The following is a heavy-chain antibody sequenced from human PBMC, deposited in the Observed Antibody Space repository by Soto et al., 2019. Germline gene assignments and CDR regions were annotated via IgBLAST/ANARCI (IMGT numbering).Heavy chain of an antibody. V-gene: IGHV4-34*01. CDR1: GGSFSGNY. CDR2: INPSGST. Sequence: QVQLQQWGAGLLKPSETLSLTCGVYGGSFSGNYWRWIRQPPGEGLEWIGEINPSGSTNYSPSLKSRATISAETSKNQFSLKLSSVIAADTAVYYCARCREGGGASWGQGTLVTVSS. CDR3: ARCREGGGAS. D-gene: IGHD1-26*01. J-gene: IGHJ5*02.